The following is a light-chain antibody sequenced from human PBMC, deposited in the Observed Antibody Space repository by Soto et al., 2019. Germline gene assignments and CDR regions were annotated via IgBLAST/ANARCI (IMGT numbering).Light chain of an antibody. V-gene: IGKV1-9*01. CDR2: NAF. Sequence: IQLTQSPSSLSASVGDRVTITCRASQGISSYLAWYQQKPGKAPKLLIYNAFTLQSGVPSRFSGSGSGTDFTLTISSLQPEDFATYYCQQLNSYPLTFGGGTRWIS. J-gene: IGKJ4*01. CDR1: QGISSY. CDR3: QQLNSYPLT.